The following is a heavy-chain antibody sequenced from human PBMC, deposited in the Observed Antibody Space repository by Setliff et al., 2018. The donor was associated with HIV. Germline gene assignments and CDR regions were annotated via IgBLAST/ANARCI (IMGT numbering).Heavy chain of an antibody. CDR3: ARGLSYRPGAGKKLFDY. Sequence: PGGSLRLSCAASGFTFDDYAMHWVRQAPGKGLEWVSGITWNSGSIAYADSVKGRFTISRDNAKNSLYLQMNSLRAEDMALYYCARGLSYRPGAGKKLFDYWGQGTLVTVSS. J-gene: IGHJ4*02. V-gene: IGHV3-9*03. D-gene: IGHD1-1*01. CDR2: ITWNSGSI. CDR1: GFTFDDYA.